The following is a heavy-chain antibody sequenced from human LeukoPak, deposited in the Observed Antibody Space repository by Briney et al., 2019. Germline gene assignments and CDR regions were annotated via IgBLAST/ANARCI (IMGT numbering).Heavy chain of an antibody. V-gene: IGHV4-34*01. CDR3: ARGRLGSSGWWEYFQH. J-gene: IGHJ1*01. CDR2: INHSRST. CDR1: GGSFSGYY. D-gene: IGHD6-19*01. Sequence: SETLSLTCAVYGGSFSGYYWSWIRQPPGKRLEWIGEINHSRSTNYNPSLKSRVTISVDTSKNQFSLKLSSVTAADTAVYYCARGRLGSSGWWEYFQHWGQGTLVTVSS.